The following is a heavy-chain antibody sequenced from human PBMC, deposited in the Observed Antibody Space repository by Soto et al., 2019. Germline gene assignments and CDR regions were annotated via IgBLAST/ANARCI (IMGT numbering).Heavy chain of an antibody. CDR2: IYHSGTT. Sequence: SETLSLTCAVSGGPINSANWWNWVRQAPGKGLEWIGEIYHSGTTNYNPSLKSRVTISVGKSKNQFSLNLTSVIAADTAVYYCARGTVRYFDVGNYHYYGMDIWGQGTTVTVS. V-gene: IGHV4-4*02. CDR1: GGPINSANW. CDR3: ARGTVRYFDVGNYHYYGMDI. D-gene: IGHD3-9*01. J-gene: IGHJ6*02.